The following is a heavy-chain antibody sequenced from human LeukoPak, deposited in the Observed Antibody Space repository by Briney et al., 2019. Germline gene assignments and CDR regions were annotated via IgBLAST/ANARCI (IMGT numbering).Heavy chain of an antibody. CDR2: IIPIFGTA. CDR1: GGTFSSYA. D-gene: IGHD6-13*01. J-gene: IGHJ6*03. CDR3: ARLAAAGTNYYYYYMDV. V-gene: IGHV1-69*13. Sequence: ASVKVSCKASGGTFSSYAISWVRQAPGQGLEWMGGIIPIFGTANYAQKFQGRVTITADESTSTAYMELSSLRSEDTAVYYCARLAAAGTNYYYYYMDVWGKGTTVTISS.